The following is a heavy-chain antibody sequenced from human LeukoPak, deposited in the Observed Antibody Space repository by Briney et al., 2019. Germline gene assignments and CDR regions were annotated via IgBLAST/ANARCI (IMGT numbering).Heavy chain of an antibody. CDR2: ISGSGGST. CDR3: AKDRGGGNSFRMSSLEYFQH. V-gene: IGHV3-23*01. J-gene: IGHJ1*01. CDR1: GFTFSSYA. D-gene: IGHD4-23*01. Sequence: GGSLRLSCAASGFTFSSYAMSWVRQAPGKGLEWVSAISGSGGSTYYADSVKGRFTISRDNSKNTLYLQMNSLRAEDTAVYYCAKDRGGGNSFRMSSLEYFQHWGQGTLVIVSS.